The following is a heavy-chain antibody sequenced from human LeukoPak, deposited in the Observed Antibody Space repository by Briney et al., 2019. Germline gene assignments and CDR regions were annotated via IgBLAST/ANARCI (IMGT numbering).Heavy chain of an antibody. CDR1: GYTVTGYY. D-gene: IGHD3-22*01. V-gene: IGHV1-2*02. CDR2: INPNSGGT. J-gene: IGHJ4*02. CDR3: ARGAHYHDSSEGYDY. Sequence: ASVKVSCKASGYTVTGYYMHWVRQAPGQGLEWMGWINPNSGGTNYAQKFQGRVTMTRDTSISTAYMELGRLRSDDTAVYYCARGAHYHDSSEGYDYWGQGTLVTVSS.